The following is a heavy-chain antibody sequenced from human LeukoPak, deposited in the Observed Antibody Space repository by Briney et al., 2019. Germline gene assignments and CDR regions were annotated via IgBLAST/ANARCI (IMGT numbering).Heavy chain of an antibody. CDR3: ATPQVAATPGWFDP. Sequence: ASVKVSCKASGYTFTGYYMHWVRQASGQGLEWMGWINPNSGGTNYAQKFQGRVTMTRDTSISTAYMELSRLRSDDTAVYYCATPQVAATPGWFDPWGQGTLVTVSS. D-gene: IGHD2-15*01. J-gene: IGHJ5*02. CDR1: GYTFTGYY. CDR2: INPNSGGT. V-gene: IGHV1-2*02.